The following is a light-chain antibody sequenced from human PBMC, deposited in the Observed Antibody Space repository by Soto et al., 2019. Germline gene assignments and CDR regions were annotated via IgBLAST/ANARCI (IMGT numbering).Light chain of an antibody. J-gene: IGKJ1*01. CDR3: QQYNTYWA. V-gene: IGKV1-5*01. Sequence: DIQMTQSPSTLSASVGDRVTITCRASQNINKWLAWYQQKPGKAPKVLIYDASSLEGGVPSRFSGSGSGTEFTLTISSLQPDDFATYYCQQYNTYWAFGQGTKVDIK. CDR2: DAS. CDR1: QNINKW.